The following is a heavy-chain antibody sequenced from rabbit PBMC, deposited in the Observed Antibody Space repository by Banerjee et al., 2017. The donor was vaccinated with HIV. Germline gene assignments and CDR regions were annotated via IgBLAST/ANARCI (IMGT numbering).Heavy chain of an antibody. CDR2: IYSSNGVK. Sequence: QEQLEESGGDLVKPEGSLKLTCKASGFDLSTNQYRCWIREARGRALELIACIYSSNGVKGYASWVNGRFAISRITSLNTVDMKMTSLTVADTATYFCAIDRKGDAGYGSLALWGPGTLVTVS. CDR3: AIDRKGDAGYGSLAL. CDR1: GFDLSTNQY. J-gene: IGHJ6*01. D-gene: IGHD7-1*01. V-gene: IGHV1S43*01.